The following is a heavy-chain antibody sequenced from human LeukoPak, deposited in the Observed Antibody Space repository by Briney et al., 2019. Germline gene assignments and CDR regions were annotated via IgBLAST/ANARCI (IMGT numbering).Heavy chain of an antibody. D-gene: IGHD2-15*01. CDR2: INPNSGGT. V-gene: IGHV1-2*06. CDR1: GYTFTGYY. J-gene: IGHJ6*03. Sequence: ASVKVSCKASGYTFTGYYMHWVRQAPGQGLEWMGRINPNSGGTNYAQKFQGRVTMTRDTSISTAYMELSRLRSDDTAVYYCARDIVVVVAANYYYYYMDVWGKGTTVTVS. CDR3: ARDIVVVVAANYYYYYMDV.